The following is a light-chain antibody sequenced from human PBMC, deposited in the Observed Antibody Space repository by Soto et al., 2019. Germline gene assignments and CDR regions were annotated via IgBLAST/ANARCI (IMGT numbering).Light chain of an antibody. Sequence: QSALTQPASVSGSPGQSITISCTGTSSDVGDYKYVSWYQQHPDKAPKLIIFVNSNRPSGISNRFSASKSGNTASLTISGLQAEDYADYYCSSYTSSDTPYVFGTGTKLTVL. J-gene: IGLJ1*01. CDR1: SSDVGDYKY. V-gene: IGLV2-14*01. CDR2: VNS. CDR3: SSYTSSDTPYV.